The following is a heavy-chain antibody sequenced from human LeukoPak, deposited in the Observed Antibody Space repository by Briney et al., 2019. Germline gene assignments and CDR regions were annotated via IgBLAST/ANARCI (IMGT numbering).Heavy chain of an antibody. CDR2: INPNSGGT. D-gene: IGHD3-22*01. CDR1: GYTFTGYY. V-gene: IGHV1-2*02. CDR3: ARDPHITMIVVVDYWFDP. Sequence: ASVKVSCKASGYTFTGYYMHWVRQAPGQGLEWMGWINPNSGGTNYAQKFQGRVTMTRDTSISTAYMELSRLRSDDTAVYYCARDPHITMIVVVDYWFDPWGQGTLVTVSS. J-gene: IGHJ5*02.